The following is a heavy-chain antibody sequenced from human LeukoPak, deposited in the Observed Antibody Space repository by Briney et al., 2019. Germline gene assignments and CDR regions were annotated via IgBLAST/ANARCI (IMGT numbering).Heavy chain of an antibody. CDR1: GGSISSSSYY. Sequence: SETLSLTCTVSGGSISSSSYYWGWVRQPPGKGLEWIGSIYYSGSTYYNPSLKSRVTISVDTSKNQFSLKLSSVTAADTAVYYCASSHYGSGSYYNDYWGQGTLVTVSS. V-gene: IGHV4-39*07. CDR3: ASSHYGSGSYYNDY. J-gene: IGHJ4*02. D-gene: IGHD3-10*01. CDR2: IYYSGST.